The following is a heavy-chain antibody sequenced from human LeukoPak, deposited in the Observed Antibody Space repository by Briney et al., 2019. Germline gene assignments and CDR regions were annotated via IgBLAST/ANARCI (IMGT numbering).Heavy chain of an antibody. D-gene: IGHD3-22*01. V-gene: IGHV4-38-2*02. CDR1: GYSISSGYY. CDR3: ARWRDYDTSGFYYTHDC. Sequence: SETLSLTCSVSGYSISSGYYWGWIRQPPGKGLEWIGYIYHSGSTFYNPSLKSRVAISVDTSKNQFSLKLTSVTAADTAVYYCARWRDYDTSGFYYTHDCWGQGTLVTVSS. CDR2: IYHSGST. J-gene: IGHJ4*02.